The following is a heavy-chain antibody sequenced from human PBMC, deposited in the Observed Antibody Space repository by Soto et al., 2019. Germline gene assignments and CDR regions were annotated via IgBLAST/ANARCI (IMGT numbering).Heavy chain of an antibody. CDR3: ARGLGQGPYLDY. CDR2: INHSGST. CDR1: GGSFSGYY. J-gene: IGHJ4*02. V-gene: IGHV4-34*01. Sequence: SETLSLTCAVYGGSFSGYYWSWIRQPPGKGLEWIGEINHSGSTNYNPSLKSRVTISVDTSKNQFSLKLSSVTAADTAVYYCARGLGQGPYLDYWGQGTLVNVSS.